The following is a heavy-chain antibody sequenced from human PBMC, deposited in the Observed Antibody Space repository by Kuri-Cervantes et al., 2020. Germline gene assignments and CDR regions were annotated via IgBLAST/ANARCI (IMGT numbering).Heavy chain of an antibody. J-gene: IGHJ3*02. CDR3: AKGHLRHCSSTSCSDAFDI. CDR1: RFTFSRYW. D-gene: IGHD2-2*01. Sequence: GGSLRLSCAASRFTFSRYWLRWVRQAPGKGLEWVAVIWYDGSNKYYADSVKGRFTISRDNSKNTLYLQMNSLRAEDTAVYYCAKGHLRHCSSTSCSDAFDIWGQGTMVTVSS. V-gene: IGHV3-33*06. CDR2: IWYDGSNK.